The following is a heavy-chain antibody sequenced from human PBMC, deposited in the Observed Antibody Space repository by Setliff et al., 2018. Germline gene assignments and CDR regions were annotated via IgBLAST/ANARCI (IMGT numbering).Heavy chain of an antibody. CDR1: GYTFTRYY. Sequence: ASVKVSCKASGYTFTRYYMHWVRQAPGQGLEWMGIINPSGGSTSYAQKFQGRVTMTRDTSTSIVYMELSSLRSEDAAVYYCARGGIGFSEITIFGVALYWFDPWGQGTLVTVSS. V-gene: IGHV1-46*01. CDR2: INPSGGST. J-gene: IGHJ5*02. D-gene: IGHD3-3*01. CDR3: ARGGIGFSEITIFGVALYWFDP.